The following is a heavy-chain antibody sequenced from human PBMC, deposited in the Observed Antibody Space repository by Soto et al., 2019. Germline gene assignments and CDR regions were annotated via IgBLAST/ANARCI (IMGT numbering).Heavy chain of an antibody. Sequence: SETLSLTCAVYGGSFSGYYWSWIRQPPGKGLEWIGEINHSGSTNYNPSLKSRVTISVDTSKNQFSLKLSSVTAEDTAVYYCARGSFFYETSGYYPPDYWGQGTLVTVSS. CDR3: ARGSFFYETSGYYPPDY. CDR1: GGSFSGYY. J-gene: IGHJ4*02. CDR2: INHSGST. D-gene: IGHD3-22*01. V-gene: IGHV4-34*01.